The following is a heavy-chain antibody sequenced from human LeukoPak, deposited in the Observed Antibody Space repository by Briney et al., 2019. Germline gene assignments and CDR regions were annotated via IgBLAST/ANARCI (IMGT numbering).Heavy chain of an antibody. CDR2: ISGYNGNT. J-gene: IGHJ6*02. D-gene: IGHD5-18*01. CDR1: GYTFTSYA. Sequence: ASEKVSCKASGYTFTSYAISWVRQASGQGLEWMGWISGYNGNTKYAQKVQGRVTMTTDTSTSTAYMELRSLRSDDTAVYYCARGYSYGSDYYYGMDVWGQGTTVTVSS. CDR3: ARGYSYGSDYYYGMDV. V-gene: IGHV1-18*01.